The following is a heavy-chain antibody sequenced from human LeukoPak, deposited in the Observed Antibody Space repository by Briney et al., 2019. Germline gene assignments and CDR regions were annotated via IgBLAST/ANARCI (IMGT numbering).Heavy chain of an antibody. D-gene: IGHD1-26*01. CDR2: INPSGGST. CDR1: GYTFTSYY. J-gene: IGHJ5*02. V-gene: IGHV1-46*01. CDR3: ARSIVGATNWFDP. Sequence: ASVKVSCKASGYTFTSYYMHWVRQAPGQGLEWMGIINPSGGSTSYAQKFQGRVTMTRDTSTSTVYMELSRLRSDDTAVYYCARSIVGATNWFDPWGQGTLVTVSS.